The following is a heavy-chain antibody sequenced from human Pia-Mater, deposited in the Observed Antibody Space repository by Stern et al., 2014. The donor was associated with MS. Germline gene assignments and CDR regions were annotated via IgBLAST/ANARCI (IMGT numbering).Heavy chain of an antibody. J-gene: IGHJ6*02. V-gene: IGHV1-69*01. CDR2: MNPYIGTA. Sequence: VQLVQSGAEVKKPGASVKISCKASGGTFTGYAINWLRQAPGQGLEWMGGMNPYIGTANYAQKFQGRVTITSDASTRTSYMQLSSLRSDDTAVYYCVRDGRHTYNYGLAVGGQGTTAPV. D-gene: IGHD1-14*01. CDR1: GGTFTGYA. CDR3: VRDGRHTYNYGLAV.